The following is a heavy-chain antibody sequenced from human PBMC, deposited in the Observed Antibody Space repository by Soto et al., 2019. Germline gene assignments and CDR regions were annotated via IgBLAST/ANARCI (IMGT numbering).Heavy chain of an antibody. CDR2: ISGSGGST. V-gene: IGHV3-23*01. D-gene: IGHD3-10*01. J-gene: IGHJ3*02. CDR3: AHPRGFGVFDAYDI. Sequence: GGSLRLCCAASGFTFSTYAMSWVRQAPGKGLEWVSAISGSGGSTFYADSVKGRFTISRDNSINTLYLQMNSLRTEDTAVYYCAHPRGFGVFDAYDIWGQGTMVTVSS. CDR1: GFTFSTYA.